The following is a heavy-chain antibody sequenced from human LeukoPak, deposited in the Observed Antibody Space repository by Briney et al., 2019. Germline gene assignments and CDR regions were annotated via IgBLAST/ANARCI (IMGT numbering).Heavy chain of an antibody. J-gene: IGHJ4*02. CDR2: IYHSGST. Sequence: PSGTLPLTCAVSGGSISSSNWWSWVRQPPGKGLEWIGEIYHSGSTNYNPSLKSRVTISVEKSKNQFSLKLSSVTAADTAIYYCARARSQVVAATNWGQGTLVTVSS. D-gene: IGHD2-15*01. V-gene: IGHV4-4*02. CDR1: GGSISSSNW. CDR3: ARARSQVVAATN.